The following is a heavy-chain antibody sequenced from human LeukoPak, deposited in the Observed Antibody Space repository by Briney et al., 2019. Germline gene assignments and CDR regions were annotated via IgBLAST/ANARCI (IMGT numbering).Heavy chain of an antibody. CDR3: ARVGYCTNGVCYNWFDP. J-gene: IGHJ5*02. Sequence: SETLSLTCTVSGGSISSGDYYWSWIRQPPGKGLEWIGYIYYSGSTYYNPSLKSRVTISADTSKNQFSLKLASVTAADTSVYFCARVGYCTNGVCYNWFDPWGQGTLVTVSS. V-gene: IGHV4-30-4*08. CDR1: GGSISSGDYY. CDR2: IYYSGST. D-gene: IGHD2-8*01.